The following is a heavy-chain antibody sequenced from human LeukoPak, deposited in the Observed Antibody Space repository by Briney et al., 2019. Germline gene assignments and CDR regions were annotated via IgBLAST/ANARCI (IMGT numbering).Heavy chain of an antibody. CDR2: ISSSGSTI. D-gene: IGHD3-9*01. CDR3: AGDREYYDILTGYYTH. CDR1: GFTFSDYY. J-gene: IGHJ4*02. Sequence: PGGSLRLSCAASGFTFSDYYMSWIRQAPGKGLEWVSYISSSGSTIYYADSVKGRFTISRDNAKNSLYLQMNSLRAEDTAVYYCAGDREYYDILTGYYTHWGQGTLVTVSS. V-gene: IGHV3-11*01.